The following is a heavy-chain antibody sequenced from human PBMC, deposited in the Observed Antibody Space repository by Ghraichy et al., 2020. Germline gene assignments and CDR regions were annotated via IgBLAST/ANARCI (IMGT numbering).Heavy chain of an antibody. V-gene: IGHV1-69*13. Sequence: SVKVSCKASGGTFSSYAISWVRQAPGPGLEWMGGIIPIFGTENYAQKFQGRVTITADESTSTAYMELSSLRSEDTAVYYCAAEVPEYYYDSSGYLLYWGQGTLVTVSS. D-gene: IGHD3-22*01. CDR3: AAEVPEYYYDSSGYLLY. CDR2: IIPIFGTE. J-gene: IGHJ4*02. CDR1: GGTFSSYA.